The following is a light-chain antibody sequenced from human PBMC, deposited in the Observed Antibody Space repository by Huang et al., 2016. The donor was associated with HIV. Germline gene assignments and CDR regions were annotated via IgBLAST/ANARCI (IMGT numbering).Light chain of an antibody. CDR3: LQYNNWPRT. CDR1: QGISSN. V-gene: IGKV3-15*01. Sequence: EMVMTQSPDTQSVSPGESVTLSCRASQGISSNLAWYQQKPGQAPRLLIHGASTRAAGIPARFSGSGSEIAFSLTINSLQSEDSAIYYCLQYNNWPRTFGQGTKLEIK. CDR2: GAS. J-gene: IGKJ2*01.